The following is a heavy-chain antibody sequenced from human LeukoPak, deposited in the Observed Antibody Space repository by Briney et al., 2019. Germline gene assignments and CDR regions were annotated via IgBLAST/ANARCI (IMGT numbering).Heavy chain of an antibody. CDR1: GFTFNMYW. J-gene: IGHJ5*02. D-gene: IGHD6-13*01. Sequence: PGGSLRLSCAASGFTFNMYWMNWVRQAPGKGLEWVANIKQDGSEKYYVDSVKGRFTISRDNAKNSLYLQMNSLRAEDTAVYYCARLGYSSSWDYNWFDPWGQGTLVTVSS. CDR3: ARLGYSSSWDYNWFDP. CDR2: IKQDGSEK. V-gene: IGHV3-7*05.